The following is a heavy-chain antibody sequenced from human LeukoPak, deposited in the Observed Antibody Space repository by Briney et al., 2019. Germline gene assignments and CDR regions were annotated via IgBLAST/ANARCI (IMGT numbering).Heavy chain of an antibody. J-gene: IGHJ4*02. CDR1: GFTFSTYA. CDR3: ARSAGGLPIGGGHSSGWADY. D-gene: IGHD6-19*01. CDR2: ISDSGGTT. V-gene: IGHV3-23*01. Sequence: GGSLRLSCAASGFTFSTYAMSWVCHAPGEGLEWVSAISDSGGTTYYADSVKGRFTISRDTSRITVSLQTDSLRAEDTAIYYCARSAGGLPIGGGHSSGWADYWGQGTLVTVSS.